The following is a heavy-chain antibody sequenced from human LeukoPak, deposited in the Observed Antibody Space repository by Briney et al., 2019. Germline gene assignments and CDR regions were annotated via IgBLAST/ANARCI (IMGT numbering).Heavy chain of an antibody. CDR1: GFTFSSYG. Sequence: GGSLRLSCAASGFTFSSYGMHWVRQAPGKGLEWVAVISYDGSNKYYADSVKGRFTISRDNSKNTLYLQMNSLRAEDTAVYYCAKVPPDYYERSFDYWGQGTLVTVSS. V-gene: IGHV3-30*18. CDR2: ISYDGSNK. J-gene: IGHJ4*02. CDR3: AKVPPDYYERSFDY. D-gene: IGHD3-22*01.